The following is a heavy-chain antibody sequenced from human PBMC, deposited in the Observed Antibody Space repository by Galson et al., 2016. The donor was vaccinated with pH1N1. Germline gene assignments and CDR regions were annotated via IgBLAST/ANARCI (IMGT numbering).Heavy chain of an antibody. CDR2: IIAIFNTP. D-gene: IGHD3-22*01. V-gene: IGHV1-69*06. Sequence: SVKVSCKASGVVFNSYAINWVRQAPGQGLEWMGGIIAIFNTPNYAQDFQGRVTITADKPTTTVYLELSGLTSEDTAVYYCARARNYYGNEAFDIWGQGTTVTVSS. J-gene: IGHJ3*02. CDR1: GVVFNSYA. CDR3: ARARNYYGNEAFDI.